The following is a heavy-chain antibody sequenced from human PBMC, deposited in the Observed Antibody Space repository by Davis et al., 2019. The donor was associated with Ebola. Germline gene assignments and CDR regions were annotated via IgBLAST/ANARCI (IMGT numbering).Heavy chain of an antibody. CDR3: ARDGNYYDSRGSYYGYYFDN. CDR2: IYYSGNT. J-gene: IGHJ4*02. D-gene: IGHD3-22*01. V-gene: IGHV4-59*01. Sequence: SETLSLTCTVSGGSISNYYWSWIRQPPGKGLEWIGYIYYSGNTNYNPSLESRVTISVDTSKNQFSLNLRSVTAADTAVYFCARDGNYYDSRGSYYGYYFDNWGQGTLVTVSS. CDR1: GGSISNYY.